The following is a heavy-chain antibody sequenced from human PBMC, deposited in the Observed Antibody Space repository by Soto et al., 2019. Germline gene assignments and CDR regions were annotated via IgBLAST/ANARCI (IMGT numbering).Heavy chain of an antibody. CDR1: GFTLSNTG. V-gene: IGHV3-30*18. CDR2: ISHDGFSQ. Sequence: QVQLVESGGGVVQPGTSLRLSCVVSGFTLSNTGVHWVRQAPGKGLEWVAMISHDGFSQHYVDSVRGRFTISRDNSKNTLYLQMDSLRPEDTFVYYCAKDWGSSGWFNWFDSWGQGTLVIVSS. J-gene: IGHJ5*01. D-gene: IGHD6-13*01. CDR3: AKDWGSSGWFNWFDS.